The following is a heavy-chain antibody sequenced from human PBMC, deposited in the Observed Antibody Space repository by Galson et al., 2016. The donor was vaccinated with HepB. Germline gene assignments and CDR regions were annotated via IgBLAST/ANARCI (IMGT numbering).Heavy chain of an antibody. CDR3: IADEPNDNYPFDY. Sequence: SLRLSCAASGFTFSSAWMTWVRQAPGKGLEWVGIIKSRHDGATTDYAAPVRGRFSISRDDSKNTVYLQMNSLKTEDTGVYYCIADEPNDNYPFDYWGQGTLVTVSS. CDR1: GFTFSSAW. D-gene: IGHD1-1*01. J-gene: IGHJ4*02. V-gene: IGHV3-15*01. CDR2: IKSRHDGATT.